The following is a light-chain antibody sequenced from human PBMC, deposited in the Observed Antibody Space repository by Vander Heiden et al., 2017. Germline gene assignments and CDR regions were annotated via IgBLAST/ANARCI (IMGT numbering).Light chain of an antibody. CDR2: KAS. CDR1: QNINNW. Sequence: ILMTQSPSTLAASVGDRGTITCRASQNINNWLAWYQQRPGKAPKLLIYKASTLESGGASRFSGSGSGTEFTLTISSLQPDDFATYYCHQYNSYSPSTFGQGTQVEIK. J-gene: IGKJ1*01. V-gene: IGKV1-5*03. CDR3: HQYNSYSPST.